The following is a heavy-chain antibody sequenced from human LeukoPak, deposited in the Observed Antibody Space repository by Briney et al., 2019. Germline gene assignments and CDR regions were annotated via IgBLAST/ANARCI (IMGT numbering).Heavy chain of an antibody. CDR1: GGTFSSYA. J-gene: IGHJ4*02. CDR3: ARRRLGGSGSYYLDY. D-gene: IGHD3-10*01. V-gene: IGHV1-69*06. Sequence: SVKVSCKASGGTFSSYAISWVRQAPGQGLEWMGGIIPIFGTANYAQKFQGRVTITADKSTSTAYMELSSLKASDTAMYYCARRRLGGSGSYYLDYWGQGTLVTVSS. CDR2: IIPIFGTA.